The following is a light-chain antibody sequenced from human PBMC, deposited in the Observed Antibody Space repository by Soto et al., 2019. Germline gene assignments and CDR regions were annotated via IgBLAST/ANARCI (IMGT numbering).Light chain of an antibody. CDR2: GAS. J-gene: IGKJ1*01. V-gene: IGKV3-15*01. CDR3: QQYDNWPRT. Sequence: EIVMTQSPATLSVSPGERATLSCRASQRVSSNLAWYQQKPGQAPRLLNYGASTRATGIPARFSGSGSGTEFTLTISSLQSEDIAVYYCQQYDNWPRTFGQGT. CDR1: QRVSSN.